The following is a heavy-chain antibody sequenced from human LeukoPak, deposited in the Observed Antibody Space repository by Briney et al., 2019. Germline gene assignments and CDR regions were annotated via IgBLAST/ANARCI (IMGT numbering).Heavy chain of an antibody. CDR2: FYYSGTT. D-gene: IGHD3-3*01. J-gene: IGHJ4*02. V-gene: IGHV4-39*01. CDR3: ARQTLFGVVSNSD. CDR1: GGSISSSSYY. Sequence: KASETLSLTCTVSGGSISSSSYYWGWIRQPPEKGLEWIGSFYYSGTTYYNPSLKSRVTISADTSKNQFSLRLSSVTAADTAVYFCARQTLFGVVSNSDWGQGTLVTVSS.